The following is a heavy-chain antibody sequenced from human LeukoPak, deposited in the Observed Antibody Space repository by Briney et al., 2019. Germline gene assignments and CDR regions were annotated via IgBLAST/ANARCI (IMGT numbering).Heavy chain of an antibody. CDR2: IDHDGSTT. Sequence: GGSLRLSCAASGFTLSGYWMHWVRQAPGEGLVWVSRIDHDGSTTNYADSVKGRFTTSRDNPKNTLYLQMNSLRAEDTALYYCTRVQAGRAGLMDVWGRGTTVTVSS. CDR1: GFTLSGYW. D-gene: IGHD6-13*01. V-gene: IGHV3-74*01. CDR3: TRVQAGRAGLMDV. J-gene: IGHJ6*02.